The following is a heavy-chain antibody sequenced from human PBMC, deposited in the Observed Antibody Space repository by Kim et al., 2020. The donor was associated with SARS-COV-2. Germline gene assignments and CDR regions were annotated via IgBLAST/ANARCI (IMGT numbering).Heavy chain of an antibody. J-gene: IGHJ4*02. CDR2: ISYDGSNK. Sequence: GGSLRLSCAASGFTFSSYAMHWVRQAPGKGLEWVAVISYDGSNKYYADSVKGRFTISRDNSKNTLYLQMNSLRAEDTAVYYCARGRPGIAAAGNGRTDFDYWGQGTLVTVSS. V-gene: IGHV3-30*04. CDR1: GFTFSSYA. CDR3: ARGRPGIAAAGNGRTDFDY. D-gene: IGHD6-13*01.